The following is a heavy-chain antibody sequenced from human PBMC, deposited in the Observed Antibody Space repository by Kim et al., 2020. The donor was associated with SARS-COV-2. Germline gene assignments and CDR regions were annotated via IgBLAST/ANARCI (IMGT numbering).Heavy chain of an antibody. D-gene: IGHD2-8*01. CDR3: ARNGPLIYYYYYGMDV. J-gene: IGHJ6*02. Sequence: SLTSRATISEDTSKNQFSLKRGSVTAADTAVYYCARNGPLIYYYYYGMDVWGQGTTVTVSS. V-gene: IGHV4-34*04.